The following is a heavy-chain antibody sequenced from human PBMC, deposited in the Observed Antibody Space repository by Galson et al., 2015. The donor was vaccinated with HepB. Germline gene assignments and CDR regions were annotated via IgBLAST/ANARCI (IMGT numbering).Heavy chain of an antibody. CDR2: INTNTGNP. J-gene: IGHJ4*02. Sequence: SVKVSCKASEYTFTNSAMTWVRQAPGQGLEWMGWINTNTGNPTYAQGFTGRFVFSLDTSASTAYLQISSLKAEDTAVYYCARVKMATIGFFDYWGQGTLVTVSS. D-gene: IGHD5-24*01. V-gene: IGHV7-4-1*02. CDR3: ARVKMATIGFFDY. CDR1: EYTFTNSA.